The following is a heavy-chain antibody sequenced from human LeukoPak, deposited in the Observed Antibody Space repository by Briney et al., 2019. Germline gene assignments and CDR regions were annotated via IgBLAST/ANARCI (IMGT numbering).Heavy chain of an antibody. V-gene: IGHV4-59*02. J-gene: IGHJ2*01. CDR2: FYYSGST. CDR3: AILVVVTATTPYWYFDL. Sequence: SETLSLTCTVSGGSVSSSYWSWIRQPPGKGLEWIGYFYYSGSTNYNPSLMSRVTISVDTSKNQFSLKLSSVTAADTAVYYCAILVVVTATTPYWYFDLWGRGTLVTVSS. D-gene: IGHD2-21*02. CDR1: GGSVSSSY.